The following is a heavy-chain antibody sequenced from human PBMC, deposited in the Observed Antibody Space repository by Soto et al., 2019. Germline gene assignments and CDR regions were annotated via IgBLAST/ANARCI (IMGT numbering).Heavy chain of an antibody. J-gene: IGHJ4*02. CDR3: VRDILTGYYYFDY. Sequence: GGSLRLSCAASGFTFSSYWMSWVRQAPGKGLEWVANIKQDGSEKYYVDSVKGRFTISRDNAKNSLYLQMNSLRVEDTAVYYCVRDILTGYYYFDYWGQGTLVTVSS. CDR1: GFTFSSYW. CDR2: IKQDGSEK. V-gene: IGHV3-7*01. D-gene: IGHD3-9*01.